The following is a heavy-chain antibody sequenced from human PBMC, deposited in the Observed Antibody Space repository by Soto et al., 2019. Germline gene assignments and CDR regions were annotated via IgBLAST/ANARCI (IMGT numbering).Heavy chain of an antibody. D-gene: IGHD2-15*01. CDR2: LVVGTGNT. Sequence: ASVKVSCKTSGFTFRSSAVQWVRQARGQRLEWIGWLVVGTGNTNYAQKFQQRVTISSDRSTNTVSMELSSLTSEDTAVYYCATGAYCSGGSCSDYYYYYYGMDLWGQGPTVTFS. CDR3: ATGAYCSGGSCSDYYYYYYGMDL. J-gene: IGHJ6*02. V-gene: IGHV1-58*01. CDR1: GFTFRSSA.